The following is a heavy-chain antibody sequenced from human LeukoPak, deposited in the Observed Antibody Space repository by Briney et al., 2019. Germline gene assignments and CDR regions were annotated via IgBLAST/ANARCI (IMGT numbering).Heavy chain of an antibody. Sequence: GGSLRLSCVASGFSFSDYDMYWVRQAAGRGLEWVSALGTNGDAYYLGSVRGRFTISRENVKNSLYLQMNSLGVEDTAVYYCAREWRGIASHYHGMDVWGQGTTITVSS. CDR2: LGTNGDA. V-gene: IGHV3-13*01. CDR3: AREWRGIASHYHGMDV. J-gene: IGHJ6*02. CDR1: GFSFSDYD. D-gene: IGHD6-6*01.